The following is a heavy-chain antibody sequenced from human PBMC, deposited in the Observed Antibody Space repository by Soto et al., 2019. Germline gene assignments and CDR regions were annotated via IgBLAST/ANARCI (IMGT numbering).Heavy chain of an antibody. V-gene: IGHV5-51*01. CDR2: IYPGDYDT. D-gene: IGHD3-9*01. CDR1: GYSFTSYW. J-gene: IGHJ3*02. CDR3: ARWRRDIFSDAFDI. Sequence: PGASLKISWKGSGYSFTSYWIGWVRQMPGKGLEWMGMIYPGDYDTRYSPSFEGQVTISADKSISNAYLQWSSLKASDTAMYYCARWRRDIFSDAFDIWGQGTMVTVSS.